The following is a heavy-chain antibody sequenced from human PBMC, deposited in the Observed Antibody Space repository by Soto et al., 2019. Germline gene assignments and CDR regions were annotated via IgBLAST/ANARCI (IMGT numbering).Heavy chain of an antibody. Sequence: GASVKVSCKASGYTFTSYAMLWVRQAPGQRLEWMGWINAGNGNTKYSQKFQGRVTITRDTSASTAYMELSSLRSEDTALYYCVRGWDFYGDYRFDYWGQGTLVTVSS. CDR1: GYTFTSYA. CDR3: VRGWDFYGDYRFDY. D-gene: IGHD4-17*01. J-gene: IGHJ4*02. CDR2: INAGNGNT. V-gene: IGHV1-3*01.